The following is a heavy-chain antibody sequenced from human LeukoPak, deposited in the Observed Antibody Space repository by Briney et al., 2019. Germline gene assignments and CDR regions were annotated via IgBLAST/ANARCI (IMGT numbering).Heavy chain of an antibody. J-gene: IGHJ5*02. Sequence: SQTLSLTCTVSGGSISSGGYYWSWIRQHPGKGLEWIGYIYYSGSTYYNPSLKSRVTISVDTSKNQFSLKLSSVTTADTAVYHCARVEATYYYGSGSSDWFDPWGQGTLVTVSS. D-gene: IGHD3-10*01. CDR3: ARVEATYYYGSGSSDWFDP. CDR2: IYYSGST. CDR1: GGSISSGGYY. V-gene: IGHV4-31*03.